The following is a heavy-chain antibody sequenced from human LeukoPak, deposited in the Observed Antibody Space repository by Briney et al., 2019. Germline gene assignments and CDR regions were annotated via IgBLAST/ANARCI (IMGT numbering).Heavy chain of an antibody. D-gene: IGHD6-19*01. CDR3: ARESETSGWYDY. J-gene: IGHJ4*02. CDR1: GFIFDNYA. V-gene: IGHV3-43*02. Sequence: PGGALRLSCAAPGFIFDNYAIHWVRQAPGKGLEWGFLISGDGGSTFYADSVRGRFTISRDNTRKSLSLQMSSLRSEDTALYYCARESETSGWYDYWGQGTLVTVSS. CDR2: ISGDGGST.